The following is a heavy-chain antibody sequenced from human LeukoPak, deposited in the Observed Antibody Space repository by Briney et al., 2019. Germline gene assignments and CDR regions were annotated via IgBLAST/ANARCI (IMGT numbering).Heavy chain of an antibody. CDR3: ARVRDSSSWLDY. Sequence: GGSLRLSCAASGFTFDDYAMHWVRQAPGKGLEWVSGISWNSGSIGYADSVKGRFTISRDNAKNPLYLQMNSLRAEDTAVYYCARVRDSSSWLDYWGQGTLVTVSS. CDR1: GFTFDDYA. J-gene: IGHJ4*02. D-gene: IGHD6-13*01. CDR2: ISWNSGSI. V-gene: IGHV3-9*01.